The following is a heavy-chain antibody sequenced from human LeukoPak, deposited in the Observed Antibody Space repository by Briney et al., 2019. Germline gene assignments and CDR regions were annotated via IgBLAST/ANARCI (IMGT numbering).Heavy chain of an antibody. V-gene: IGHV3-7*01. CDR2: IKQDGSEK. CDR1: GFTFSSYW. Sequence: PGGSLRLSCAASGFTFSSYWMSWVRQAPGKGLEWVANIKQDGSEKYYVDSVKGRFTISRDNAKNSLYLQMNSLRAEDTAVYYCARIGGGKPWRLNRDGWFDYWGQGTLVTVSS. D-gene: IGHD2-15*01. CDR3: ARIGGGKPWRLNRDGWFDY. J-gene: IGHJ4*02.